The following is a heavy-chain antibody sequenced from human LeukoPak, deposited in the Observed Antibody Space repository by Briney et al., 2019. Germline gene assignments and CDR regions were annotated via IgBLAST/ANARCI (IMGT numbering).Heavy chain of an antibody. CDR1: RYTFTSYD. J-gene: IGHJ6*02. V-gene: IGHV1-8*01. Sequence: APVKVSCKASRYTFTSYDINWVPQATGHGLECMGWMNPNSGNTVYEQKLQGRVTMIRDTSISTAYMELSSLRFEDTAVYYCARGPLLRYFDWLLPDYYYYGMDVWGQGTTVTVSS. D-gene: IGHD3-9*01. CDR2: MNPNSGNT. CDR3: ARGPLLRYFDWLLPDYYYYGMDV.